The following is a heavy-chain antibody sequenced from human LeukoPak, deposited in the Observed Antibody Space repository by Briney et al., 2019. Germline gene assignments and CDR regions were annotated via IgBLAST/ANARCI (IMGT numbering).Heavy chain of an antibody. CDR2: INPSGGST. V-gene: IGHV1-46*01. CDR3: ARDGEGDEGWDY. CDR1: GYTFTSYY. J-gene: IGHJ4*02. Sequence: ASVKVSCKASGYTFTSYYMHWVRQAPGQGLEWMGIINPSGGSTSYAQKFQGRVTMTRDMSTSTVYMELSSLRSEDTAVYYCARDGEGDEGWDYWGQGTLVTVSS. D-gene: IGHD7-27*01.